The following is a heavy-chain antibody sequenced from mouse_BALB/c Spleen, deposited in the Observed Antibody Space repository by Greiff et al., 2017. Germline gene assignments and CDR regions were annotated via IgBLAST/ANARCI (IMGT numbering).Heavy chain of an antibody. V-gene: IGHV5-17*02. CDR1: GFTFSSFG. J-gene: IGHJ1*01. Sequence: EVKLMESGGGLVQPGGSRKLSCAASGFTFSSFGMHWVRQAPEKGLAWVAYISSGSSTIYYADTVKGRFTISRDNPKNTLFLQMTSLRSEDTAMYYCARWGTTVVDWYFDVWGAGTTVTVSS. CDR2: ISSGSSTI. D-gene: IGHD1-1*01. CDR3: ARWGTTVVDWYFDV.